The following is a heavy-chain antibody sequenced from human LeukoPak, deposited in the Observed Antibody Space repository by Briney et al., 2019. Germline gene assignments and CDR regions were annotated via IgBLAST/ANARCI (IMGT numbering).Heavy chain of an antibody. CDR3: ARGRGYSSSCRFCWFDP. Sequence: SETLSLTCAVSGGSISSSNWWSWVRQPPGKGLEWIGEINHSGSTNYNPSLKSRVTISVDTSKNQFSLKLSSVTAADTAVYYCARGRGYSSSCRFCWFDPWGQGTLVTVSS. D-gene: IGHD6-13*01. CDR1: GGSISSSNW. V-gene: IGHV4-4*02. J-gene: IGHJ5*02. CDR2: INHSGST.